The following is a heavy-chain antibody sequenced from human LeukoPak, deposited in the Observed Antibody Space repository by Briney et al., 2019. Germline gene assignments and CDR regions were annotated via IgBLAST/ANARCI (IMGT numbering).Heavy chain of an antibody. CDR3: ARMRITIFGVVISSVVHDY. CDR2: INHSGST. V-gene: IGHV4-34*01. J-gene: IGHJ4*02. D-gene: IGHD3-3*01. CDR1: GGSFSGYY. Sequence: SEPLSLTCAVYGGSFSGYYWSWIRQPPGKGLEWIGEINHSGSTNYNPSLKSRVTISVDTSKNQFSLKLSSVTAADTAVYYCARMRITIFGVVISSVVHDYWGQGTLVTVSS.